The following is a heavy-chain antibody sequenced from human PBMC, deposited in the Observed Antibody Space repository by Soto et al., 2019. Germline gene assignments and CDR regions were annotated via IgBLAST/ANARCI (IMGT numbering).Heavy chain of an antibody. CDR1: AYTLTELS. CDR3: ATVVVPSLRSVYYDSSGQNWFDP. Sequence: ASVKVSCKVSAYTLTELSMHWVRQAPGKGLEWMGGFDPEDGETIYAQKFQGRVTMTEDTSTDTAYMELSSLRSEDTAVYYCATVVVPSLRSVYYDSSGQNWFDPWVQGTLVTVSS. CDR2: FDPEDGET. D-gene: IGHD3-22*01. J-gene: IGHJ5*02. V-gene: IGHV1-24*01.